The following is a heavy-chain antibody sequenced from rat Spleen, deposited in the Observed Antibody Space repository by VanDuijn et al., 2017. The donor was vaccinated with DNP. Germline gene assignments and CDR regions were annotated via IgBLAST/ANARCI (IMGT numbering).Heavy chain of an antibody. CDR2: ISYDGTRT. D-gene: IGHD1-10*01. Sequence: EVQLVESGGGVVQPGRSLKLSCVASGFTFSDYAMAWVRQAPKKGLEWVATISYDGTRTYYRDSVKGRFTISRDNAKSTLYLQMDSLRSEDTATYYCFYNNYGYWGQGVMVTVSS. V-gene: IGHV5-17*01. J-gene: IGHJ2*01. CDR1: GFTFSDYA. CDR3: FYNNYGY.